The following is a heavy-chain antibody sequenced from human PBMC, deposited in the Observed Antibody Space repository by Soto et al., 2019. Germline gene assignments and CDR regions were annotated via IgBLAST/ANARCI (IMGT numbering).Heavy chain of an antibody. J-gene: IGHJ6*02. D-gene: IGHD2-2*01. Sequence: SVKVSCKASGGTFSSYAISWVRLAPGQGLEWMGGIIPIFGTANYAQKFQGRVTITADKSTSTAYMELSSLRSEDTAVYYCARSMRYCSSTSCYWYYYYYGMDVWGQGTTVTVSS. CDR3: ARSMRYCSSTSCYWYYYYYGMDV. CDR2: IIPIFGTA. CDR1: GGTFSSYA. V-gene: IGHV1-69*06.